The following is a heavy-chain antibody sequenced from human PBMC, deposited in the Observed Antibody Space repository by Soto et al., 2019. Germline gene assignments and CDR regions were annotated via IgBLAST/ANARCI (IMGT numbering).Heavy chain of an antibody. Sequence: SETLSLTCAVYGGSFSGYYWSWIRQPPGKGLEWIGEINHSGSTNYNPSLKSRVTISVDTSKNQFSLKLSSVTAADTAVYYCARGGEWPEELYFDYWGQGTLVTVSS. V-gene: IGHV4-34*01. J-gene: IGHJ4*02. D-gene: IGHD3-3*01. CDR3: ARGGEWPEELYFDY. CDR1: GGSFSGYY. CDR2: INHSGST.